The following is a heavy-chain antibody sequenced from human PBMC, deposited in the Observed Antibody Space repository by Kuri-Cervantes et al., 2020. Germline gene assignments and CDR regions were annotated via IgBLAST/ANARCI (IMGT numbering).Heavy chain of an antibody. Sequence: GGSLRLSCAASGFTFSSYGMHWVRQAPGKGLEWVSGISWNSGSIGYADSVKGRFTISRDNAKNSLYLQMNSLRAEDTALYYCAKDAYDFWSGYSLGDAFDIWGQGTMVTVSS. V-gene: IGHV3-9*01. D-gene: IGHD3-3*01. CDR2: ISWNSGSI. CDR3: AKDAYDFWSGYSLGDAFDI. CDR1: GFTFSSYG. J-gene: IGHJ3*02.